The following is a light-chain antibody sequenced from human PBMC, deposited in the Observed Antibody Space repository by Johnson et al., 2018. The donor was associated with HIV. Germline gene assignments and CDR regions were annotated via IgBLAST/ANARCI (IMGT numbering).Light chain of an antibody. J-gene: IGLJ1*01. CDR3: GTWDSSLSAGEV. CDR2: ENN. CDR1: SSNIGNNY. V-gene: IGLV1-51*02. Sequence: QSVLSQPPSVSAAPGQKVTISCSGSSSNIGNNYVSWYQQLPGTAPKLLIYENNKRPSGIPDRFTGSQSGTSATLGITGLQTGVEADYYCGTWDSSLSAGEVFGTGTKVTVL.